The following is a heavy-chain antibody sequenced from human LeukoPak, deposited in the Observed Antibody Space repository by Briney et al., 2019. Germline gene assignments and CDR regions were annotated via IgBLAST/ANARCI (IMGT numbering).Heavy chain of an antibody. V-gene: IGHV3-66*01. J-gene: IGHJ4*02. CDR2: IYSGGST. CDR1: GFTVSSNY. Sequence: PGGSLRLSCAASGFTVSSNYMSWVRQAPGKGLEWVSVIYSGGSTYYADSVKGRFTISRDNSKNTLYLQMNSLRAEDTAVYYCARAYYDFWSGYYFDYWGQGTLVTVSS. CDR3: ARAYYDFWSGYYFDY. D-gene: IGHD3-3*01.